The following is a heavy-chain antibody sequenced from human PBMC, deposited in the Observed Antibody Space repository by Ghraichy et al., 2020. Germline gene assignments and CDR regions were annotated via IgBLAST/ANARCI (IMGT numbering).Heavy chain of an antibody. CDR2: IKQDGSEK. J-gene: IGHJ3*02. V-gene: IGHV3-7*03. D-gene: IGHD3-10*01. CDR3: AREYGGGLAAFDI. CDR1: GFTFSTSW. Sequence: GGSLRLSFPASGFTFSTSWMSWVRQAPGKGLDWVANIKQDGSEKYYVDSVKGRFTISRDNAKNSLYLQMNSLRAEDTAVYYCAREYGGGLAAFDIWGQGTMVTVSS.